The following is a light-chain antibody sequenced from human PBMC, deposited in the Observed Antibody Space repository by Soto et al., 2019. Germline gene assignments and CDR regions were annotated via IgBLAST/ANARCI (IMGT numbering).Light chain of an antibody. CDR3: QQRSNWPPIT. CDR1: QSVSSD. Sequence: EVLCTQSPAHMSLALGERATLSCRASQSVSSDLAWYQQKPGQAPRLLIYDASNRATGIPARFSGSGSGTDFTLTISSLEAEDFAVYYCQQRSNWPPITFGQGTRLEIK. V-gene: IGKV3-11*01. CDR2: DAS. J-gene: IGKJ5*01.